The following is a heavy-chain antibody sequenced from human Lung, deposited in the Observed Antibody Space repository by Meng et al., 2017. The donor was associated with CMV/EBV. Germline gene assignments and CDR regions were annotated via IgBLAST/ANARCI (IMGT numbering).Heavy chain of an antibody. CDR1: GFTFSSYE. J-gene: IGHJ5*02. D-gene: IGHD4-23*01. CDR3: WGEHQDYDGNPNWFYP. CDR2: ISSSGSTI. V-gene: IGHV3-48*03. Sequence: SCAASGFTFSSYEMNWVRQAPGKGLEWVSYISSSGSTIYYADSVKGRFTISRDNAKNSLYLQMNSLRAEDTAVYYCWGEHQDYDGNPNWFYPWGQRTLVTISS.